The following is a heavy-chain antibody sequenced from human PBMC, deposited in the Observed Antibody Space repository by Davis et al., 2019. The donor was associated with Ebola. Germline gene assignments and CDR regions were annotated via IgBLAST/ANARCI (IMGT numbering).Heavy chain of an antibody. CDR3: AQHRGDNYYYYSMDV. D-gene: IGHD2-21*01. CDR2: ISWNSGSI. J-gene: IGHJ6*02. Sequence: SLKISCAASGFTFDDYAMHWVRQAPGKGLEWVSGISWNSGSIGYADSVKGRFTISRDSWKNTLYLQMNSLRAEDTAIYYCAQHRGDNYYYYSMDVWGQGTTVTVSS. CDR1: GFTFDDYA. V-gene: IGHV3-9*01.